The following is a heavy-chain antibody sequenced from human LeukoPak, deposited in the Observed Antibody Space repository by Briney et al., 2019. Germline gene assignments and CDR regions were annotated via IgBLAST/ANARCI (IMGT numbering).Heavy chain of an antibody. V-gene: IGHV4-59*01. Sequence: SESLSLTCTVSGGSISNYHWSWIRQPPGKGLGWIGYIYYRGSTKYNPSLESRVTISVDMSKNQFSLKLNSVTAADTAVYYCVRVQADGHSDIWGQGTMVTVSS. CDR3: VRVQADGHSDI. J-gene: IGHJ3*02. CDR2: IYYRGST. D-gene: IGHD5-24*01. CDR1: GGSISNYH.